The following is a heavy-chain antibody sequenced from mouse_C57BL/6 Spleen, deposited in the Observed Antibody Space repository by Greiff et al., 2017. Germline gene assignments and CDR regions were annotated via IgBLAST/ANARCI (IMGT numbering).Heavy chain of an antibody. CDR1: GYTFTGYW. CDR3: ARREFGPPFAY. Sequence: QVQLQQSGAELMKPGASVKLSCKATGYTFTGYWIEWVKQRPGHGLEWIGEILPGSGSTNYNEKFKGKATFTADTSSNTAYMQRSSLTTEDSAIYYCARREFGPPFAYWGQGTLVTVSA. CDR2: ILPGSGST. V-gene: IGHV1-9*01. J-gene: IGHJ3*01.